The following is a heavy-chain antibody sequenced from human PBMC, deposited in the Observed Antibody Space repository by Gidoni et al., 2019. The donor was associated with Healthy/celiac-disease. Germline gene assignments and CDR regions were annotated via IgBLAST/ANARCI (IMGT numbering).Heavy chain of an antibody. Sequence: QLHLQESGPGLVKPSATLSLTFTVSDRSLSRRRPYWGWIRQPPGKGLEWIGSIYYSGPTNYNPALKSRVTISVDTPKNQCSLKLSSVTAADTAVYYCARQPDPGGWLVPNDYYYGMDGWGQGTTVTVSS. J-gene: IGHJ6*02. V-gene: IGHV4-39*01. CDR3: ARQPDPGGWLVPNDYYYGMDG. CDR1: DRSLSRRRPY. CDR2: IYYSGPT. D-gene: IGHD6-19*01.